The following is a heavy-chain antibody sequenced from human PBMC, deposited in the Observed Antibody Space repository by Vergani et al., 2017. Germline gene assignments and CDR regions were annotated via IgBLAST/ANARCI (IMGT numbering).Heavy chain of an antibody. Sequence: QVQLQESGPGLVKPSETLSLTCTVSGGSISSYYWSWIRQPPGKGLEWIGYIYYSGSTNYNPSPKSRVTISVDTSKNQFSLKLSSVTAADTAVYYCAGMERLLWFWSPGGRGGDWFDPWGQGTLVTVSS. V-gene: IGHV4-59*01. CDR2: IYYSGST. CDR3: AGMERLLWFWSPGGRGGDWFDP. J-gene: IGHJ5*02. CDR1: GGSISSYY. D-gene: IGHD3-10*01.